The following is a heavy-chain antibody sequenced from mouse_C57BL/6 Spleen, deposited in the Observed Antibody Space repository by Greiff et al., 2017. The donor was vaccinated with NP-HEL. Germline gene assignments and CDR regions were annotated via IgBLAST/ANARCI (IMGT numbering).Heavy chain of an antibody. CDR2: IDPSDSYT. Sequence: VQLQQPGAELVRPGTSVKLSCKASGYTFTSYWTHWVKQRPGQGLEWIGVIDPSDSYTNYNQKFKGKATLTVDTSSSTAYMQLSSLTSEDSAVYYCARRGYYDYDWYFDVWGTGTTVTVSS. D-gene: IGHD2-4*01. J-gene: IGHJ1*03. V-gene: IGHV1-59*01. CDR1: GYTFTSYW. CDR3: ARRGYYDYDWYFDV.